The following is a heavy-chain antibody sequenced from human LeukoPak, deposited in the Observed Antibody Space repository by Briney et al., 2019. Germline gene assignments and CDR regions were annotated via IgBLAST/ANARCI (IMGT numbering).Heavy chain of an antibody. J-gene: IGHJ6*03. D-gene: IGHD6-19*01. CDR1: GGSISSSSYY. CDR3: ASQSGSGWFRYYYYYYMDV. V-gene: IGHV4-39*01. CDR2: IYYSGST. Sequence: SETLSLTCTVSGGSISSSSYYWGWIRQPPGKGLEWIGSIYYSGSTYYNPSLKSRVTISVDTSKNQFSLKLSSVTAADTAVYYCASQSGSGWFRYYYYYYMDVWGKGTTVTISS.